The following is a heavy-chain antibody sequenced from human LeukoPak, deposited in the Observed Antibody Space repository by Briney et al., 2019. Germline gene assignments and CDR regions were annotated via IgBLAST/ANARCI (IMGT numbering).Heavy chain of an antibody. CDR3: ARGTGRRTTFYY. CDR2: INHSGST. Sequence: SETLSLTCAVYGGSFSSYYWSWIRQPPGKGLEWIGEINHSGSTNYNPSLKSRVTISVDTSKNQFSLKLSSVTAADTAVYYCARGTGRRTTFYYWGQGTLVTVSS. D-gene: IGHD2/OR15-2a*01. CDR1: GGSFSSYY. V-gene: IGHV4-34*01. J-gene: IGHJ4*02.